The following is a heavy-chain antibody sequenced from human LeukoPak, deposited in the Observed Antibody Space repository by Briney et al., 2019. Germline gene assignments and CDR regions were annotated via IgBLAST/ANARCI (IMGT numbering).Heavy chain of an antibody. CDR1: GVSFSGYY. CDR3: ASAGDDSKLDV. V-gene: IGHV4-34*01. CDR2: INHSGRN. J-gene: IGHJ6*04. Sequence: SETLSRTCAVYGVSFSGYYWSWIRQPPGKGREWIGEINHSGRNYYNPSLKSRVTISVDTSKNQFALKLSSVTAADTGVYYCASAGDDSKLDVWGKGATVTVSS. D-gene: IGHD4-11*01.